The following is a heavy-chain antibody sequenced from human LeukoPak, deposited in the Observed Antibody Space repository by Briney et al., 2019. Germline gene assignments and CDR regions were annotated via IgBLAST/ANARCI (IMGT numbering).Heavy chain of an antibody. Sequence: PSETLSLTCAVSGGSISSGGYSWSWIRQPPGKGLEWIGYIYHSGSTYYNPSLKGRVTISVDRSKNQFSLKLSSVTAADTAVYYCARDILLEDAFDIWGQGTMVTVSS. CDR3: ARDILLEDAFDI. CDR2: IYHSGST. J-gene: IGHJ3*02. CDR1: GGSISSGGYS. V-gene: IGHV4-30-2*01. D-gene: IGHD1-1*01.